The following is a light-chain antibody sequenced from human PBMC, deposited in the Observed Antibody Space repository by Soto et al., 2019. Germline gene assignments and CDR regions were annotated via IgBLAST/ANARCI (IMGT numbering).Light chain of an antibody. V-gene: IGKV1-27*01. Sequence: DIKMTQSPSSLSASVGARVTITCRASQGISNYLAWYQQKPGKVPKLMIYAASTLQSGVPSRFSGSGSGTDCTLTISSLQPEDVATYYCQKYNSAPQTFGQGTKVDIK. CDR2: AAS. J-gene: IGKJ1*01. CDR1: QGISNY. CDR3: QKYNSAPQT.